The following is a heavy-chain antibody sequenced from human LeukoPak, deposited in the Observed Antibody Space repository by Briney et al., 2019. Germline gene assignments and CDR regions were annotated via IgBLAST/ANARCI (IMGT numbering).Heavy chain of an antibody. CDR2: ISSSSSYI. V-gene: IGHV3-21*01. J-gene: IGHJ4*02. Sequence: GGSLRLSWAASGFTFSSYSMNWVRQAPGKGLEWVSSISSSSSYIYYADSVKGRFTISRDNAKNSLYLQMNSLRAEDTAVYYCARVRCSGGSCYPDYWGQGTLVTVSS. CDR1: GFTFSSYS. D-gene: IGHD2-15*01. CDR3: ARVRCSGGSCYPDY.